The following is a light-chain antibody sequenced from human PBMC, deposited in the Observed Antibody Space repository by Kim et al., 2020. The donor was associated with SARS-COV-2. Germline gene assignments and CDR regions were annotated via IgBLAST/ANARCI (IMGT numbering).Light chain of an antibody. Sequence: SSELTQDPAVSVALGQTVRITCQGDSLRRYYASWYQQKSGQAPVLVIYGKNNRPSGIPDRVSGSSSGNTASLTITGAQAEDDADYYCHSRDSSNNHLFGG. CDR2: GKN. CDR1: SLRRYY. V-gene: IGLV3-19*01. J-gene: IGLJ3*02. CDR3: HSRDSSNNHL.